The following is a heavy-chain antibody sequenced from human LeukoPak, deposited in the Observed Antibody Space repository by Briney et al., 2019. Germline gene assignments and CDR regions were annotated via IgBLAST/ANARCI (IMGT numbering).Heavy chain of an antibody. CDR1: GYTLTELS. CDR2: FHPEDGDT. Sequence: GASVKVSCKVSGYTLTELSMHWVRQAPGKGLEWMGGFHPEDGDTIYAQKFQGGVTITRDTSASTAYMELSSLRSEDTAVYYCARAFGSDYVWGSYRSTAWGQGTLVTVSS. V-gene: IGHV1-24*01. D-gene: IGHD3-16*02. J-gene: IGHJ4*02. CDR3: ARAFGSDYVWGSYRSTA.